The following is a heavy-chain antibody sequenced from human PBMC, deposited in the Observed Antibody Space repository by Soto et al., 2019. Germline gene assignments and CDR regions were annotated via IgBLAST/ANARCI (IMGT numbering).Heavy chain of an antibody. V-gene: IGHV3-74*01. CDR3: ARDMTGDDDY. Sequence: EVHLVESGGGLVQPGGSLRLSCEASGFTFSKYWFHWVRQTPGKGLMWVSRIDPYDTGITYADSVKGRFTISRDNAKNTLYLQMNSLTAEDTAVYHCARDMTGDDDYLGQGTLVTVSS. D-gene: IGHD3-9*01. CDR2: IDPYDTGI. CDR1: GFTFSKYW. J-gene: IGHJ4*02.